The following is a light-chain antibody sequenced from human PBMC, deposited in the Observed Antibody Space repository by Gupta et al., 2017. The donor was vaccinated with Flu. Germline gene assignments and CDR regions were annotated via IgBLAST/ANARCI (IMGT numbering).Light chain of an antibody. CDR3: CSYTRSNTWV. CDR1: SSDVGGYNY. Sequence: SITIYCTGTSSDVGGYNYVSWYQQYPDKAPTLIIYDVTHRPTGVSYRFSGSKSGNTASLTSSGLQAEDEADYWCCSYTRSNTWVFGGGTKLTIL. CDR2: DVT. V-gene: IGLV2-14*03. J-gene: IGLJ3*02.